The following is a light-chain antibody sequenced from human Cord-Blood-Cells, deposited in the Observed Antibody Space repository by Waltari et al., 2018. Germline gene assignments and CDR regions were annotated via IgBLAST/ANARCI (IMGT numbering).Light chain of an antibody. CDR2: GAS. CDR3: QQYGSSPRKYT. J-gene: IGKJ2*01. Sequence: ELVLTQSPGTLSLSPGERATLSCRASQSVSSSYLAWYQQKPGQAPRLLIYGASSRATGIPDRFSGSGSGTDFTLTISRLEPEDFAVYYCQQYGSSPRKYTFGQGTKLEIK. CDR1: QSVSSSY. V-gene: IGKV3-20*01.